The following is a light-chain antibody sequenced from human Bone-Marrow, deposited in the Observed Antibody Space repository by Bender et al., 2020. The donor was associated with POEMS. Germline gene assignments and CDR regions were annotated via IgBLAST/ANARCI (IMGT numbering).Light chain of an antibody. CDR1: SSDVGGYNY. V-gene: IGLV2-11*01. Sequence: QSALTQPASVSGSPGQSITISCTGTSSDVGGYNYVSWYQQYPGKAPKVMIHDVTKRPSGVPDRFSGSKSGNTASLTISGLQAEDEADYYCCSHAGLSTPVVFGGGTHLTVL. J-gene: IGLJ2*01. CDR3: CSHAGLSTPVV. CDR2: DVT.